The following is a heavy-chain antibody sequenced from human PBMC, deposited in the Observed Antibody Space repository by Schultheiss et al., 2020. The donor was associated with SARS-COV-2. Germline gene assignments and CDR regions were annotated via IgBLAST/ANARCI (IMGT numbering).Heavy chain of an antibody. J-gene: IGHJ4*02. D-gene: IGHD1-26*01. CDR1: GGSVSNNYNY. CDR3: ARSLWGATTRHDFDQ. Sequence: SETLSLTCTVSGGSVSNNYNYWLWIRQTPGNGLEWIGYIYYSGSTIYNPSLGSRVTLSLDKAKKQFSLNLTSVTAADTAVYYCARSLWGATTRHDFDQWGQGTLVTVSS. V-gene: IGHV4-61*01. CDR2: IYYSGST.